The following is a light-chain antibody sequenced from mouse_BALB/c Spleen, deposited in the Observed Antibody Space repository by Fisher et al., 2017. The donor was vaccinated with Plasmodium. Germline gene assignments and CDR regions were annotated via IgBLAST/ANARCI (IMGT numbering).Light chain of an antibody. J-gene: IGKJ5*01. CDR3: QKSNSWPLT. CDR2: YTS. CDR1: HSISNK. V-gene: IGKV5-43*01. Sequence: DIVLTQSTVTLSVTPGDGISLSCRASHSISNKLHWYQQKSHESLRLLIKYTSQSISGIPSRFSGSGSGTDFTLSINSVKTEDFGVYFCQKSNSWPLTFGAGTKLELK.